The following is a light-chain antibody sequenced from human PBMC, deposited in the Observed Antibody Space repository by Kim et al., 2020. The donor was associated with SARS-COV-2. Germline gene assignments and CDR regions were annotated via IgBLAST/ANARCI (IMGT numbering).Light chain of an antibody. CDR1: NNNVGNQG. J-gene: IGLJ3*02. V-gene: IGLV10-54*01. CDR3: SAWDSSLTAWV. CDR2: RSN. Sequence: LTQPPSVSKGLRQTATLTCTGNNNNVGNQGAAWLQQHQGHPPKLLSYRSNNRPSGISERLSAARSGNTASLTITGLQPEDEADYYCSAWDSSLTAWVFGGGTKLTVL.